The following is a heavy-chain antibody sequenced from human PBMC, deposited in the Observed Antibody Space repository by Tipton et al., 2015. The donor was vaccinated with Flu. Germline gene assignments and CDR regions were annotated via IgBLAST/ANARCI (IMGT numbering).Heavy chain of an antibody. Sequence: TLSLTCTVSGGSISSYYWSWIRQPPGKGLEWIGYIYYSGSTNYNPSLKSRVTISVDTSKNQFSLKLSSVTAADTAVYYRARERRYCSGDCYSEIDYWGQGTLVTVSS. CDR3: ARERRYCSGDCYSEIDY. V-gene: IGHV4-59*01. CDR2: IYYSGST. J-gene: IGHJ4*02. CDR1: GGSISSYY. D-gene: IGHD2-21*02.